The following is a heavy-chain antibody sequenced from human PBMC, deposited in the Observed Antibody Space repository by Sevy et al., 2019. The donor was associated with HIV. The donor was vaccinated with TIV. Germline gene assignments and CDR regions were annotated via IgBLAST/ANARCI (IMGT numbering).Heavy chain of an antibody. CDR3: ARSRVITGTFDY. CDR2: ISYSGST. CDR1: GGSISGYY. J-gene: IGHJ4*02. Sequence: SETLSLTSTVSGGSISGYYWSWIRQPPGKGLEWIGYISYSGSTNYNPSLKSRVTISVDTSKNEFSLKLSSVTAADTAVYYCARSRVITGTFDYWGQGTLVTVSS. V-gene: IGHV4-59*01. D-gene: IGHD1-20*01.